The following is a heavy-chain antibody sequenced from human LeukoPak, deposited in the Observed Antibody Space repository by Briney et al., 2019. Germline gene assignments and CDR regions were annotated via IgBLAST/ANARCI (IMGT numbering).Heavy chain of an antibody. CDR1: GFTFSSYG. V-gene: IGHV3-30*18. Sequence: PGGSLRLSCAASGFTFSSYGMHWVRQAPGKGLEWVAVISYDGSNKYYADSVKGRFTISRDNSKNTLYLQMNSLRAEDTAVYYCAKDLNGFDYGDYLIDYYYGMDVWGQGTTVTVSS. D-gene: IGHD4-17*01. CDR2: ISYDGSNK. J-gene: IGHJ6*02. CDR3: AKDLNGFDYGDYLIDYYYGMDV.